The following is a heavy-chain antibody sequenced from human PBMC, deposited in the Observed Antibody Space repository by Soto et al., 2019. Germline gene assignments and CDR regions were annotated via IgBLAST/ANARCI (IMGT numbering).Heavy chain of an antibody. Sequence: SETLSLTCTVSGGSISSGGYYWSWIRQHPGKGLEWIGYIYDSGSTYYNPSLKSRVTISVDTSKNHFSLKLSSVTAADTAVYYCARVFSDSSSFFDPWGQGTLVTVSS. CDR1: GGSISSGGYY. CDR3: ARVFSDSSSFFDP. CDR2: IYDSGST. J-gene: IGHJ5*02. D-gene: IGHD6-13*01. V-gene: IGHV4-31*03.